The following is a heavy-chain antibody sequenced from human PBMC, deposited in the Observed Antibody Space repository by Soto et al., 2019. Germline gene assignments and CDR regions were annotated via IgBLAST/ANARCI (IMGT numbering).Heavy chain of an antibody. J-gene: IGHJ5*02. CDR2: IIPIFGNT. Sequence: ASVKVSCKASGGTFSSYAISWVRQAPGQGLEWMGGIIPIFGNTNYAQKLQGRVTMTTDTSTSTAYMELRSLRSDDTAVYYCARVLVFWFDPWGQGTLVTVSS. V-gene: IGHV1-18*01. CDR1: GGTFSSYA. CDR3: ARVLVFWFDP. D-gene: IGHD3-3*01.